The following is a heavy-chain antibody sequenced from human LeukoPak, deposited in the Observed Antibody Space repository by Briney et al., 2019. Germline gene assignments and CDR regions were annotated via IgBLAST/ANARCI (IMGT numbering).Heavy chain of an antibody. Sequence: ASVKVSCKASGYTFSNYAMNWVRQAPGQGLEWMGWINTNTGNPTYAQGFTGRFVFSLDSSVSTAYLQISSLKAEDTAVYYCARRLGGSYLDYWGQGTLVTVSS. D-gene: IGHD3-16*01. J-gene: IGHJ4*02. CDR2: INTNTGNP. CDR3: ARRLGGSYLDY. CDR1: GYTFSNYA. V-gene: IGHV7-4-1*02.